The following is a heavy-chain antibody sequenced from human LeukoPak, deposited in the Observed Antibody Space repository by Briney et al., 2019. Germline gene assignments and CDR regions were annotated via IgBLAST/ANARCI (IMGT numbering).Heavy chain of an antibody. CDR3: ASTHLGYCSSSSCQNDY. CDR2: ISYDGSNE. V-gene: IGHV3-30*14. CDR1: GFTLSSYA. Sequence: GGSLRLSCAASGFTLSSYAMHWVRQAPGKGLEWVAAISYDGSNEYYADSVKGRFTISRDNSKNTLYLQMNSLRAEDTAVYYCASTHLGYCSSSSCQNDYWGQGTLVTVSS. J-gene: IGHJ4*02. D-gene: IGHD2-2*01.